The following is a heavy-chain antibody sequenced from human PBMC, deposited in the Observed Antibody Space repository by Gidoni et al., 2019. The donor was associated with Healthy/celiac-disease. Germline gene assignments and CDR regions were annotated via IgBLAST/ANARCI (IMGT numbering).Heavy chain of an antibody. Sequence: QVQLVESGGGVVQPGRSLRLSCAASGFTFSSYALHGVRQAPGKGLEWVAVISYDGSNKYYADSVKGRFTSSRDNSKNTLYLQMNSLRAEDTAVYYCARDRGDFWSGYSPSGYYGMDVWGQGTTVTVSS. CDR2: ISYDGSNK. CDR3: ARDRGDFWSGYSPSGYYGMDV. CDR1: GFTFSSYA. D-gene: IGHD3-3*01. V-gene: IGHV3-30-3*01. J-gene: IGHJ6*02.